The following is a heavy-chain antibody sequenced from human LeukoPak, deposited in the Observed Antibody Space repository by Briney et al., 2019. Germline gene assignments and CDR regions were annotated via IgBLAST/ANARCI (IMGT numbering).Heavy chain of an antibody. CDR1: GFTFNDYT. D-gene: IGHD2-15*01. CDR2: IRWDGGST. Sequence: GGSLRLSCAASGFTFNDYTMHWVRHAPGKGLEWVSLIRWDGGSTYYADSVKGRFTISRDNSKNSLYLQMNSLRTEDTAFYYCARATQSYYYYLDVWGTGTTVTVSS. J-gene: IGHJ6*03. V-gene: IGHV3-43*01. CDR3: ARATQSYYYYLDV.